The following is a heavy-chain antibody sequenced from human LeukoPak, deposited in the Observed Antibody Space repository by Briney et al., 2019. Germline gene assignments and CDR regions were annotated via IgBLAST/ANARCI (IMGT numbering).Heavy chain of an antibody. D-gene: IGHD4-11*01. CDR1: GFTYSHYG. V-gene: IGHV3-33*06. CDR3: AKDAQRGFDYSNSLEY. Sequence: GGSLRLSCAASGFTYSHYGMHWVRQAPGKGLEWVAVIWSDATEKYYGDAVKGRFTISRDNSRNTLYLQMNSLRAEDTAVYYCAKDAQRGFDYSNSLEYWGQGTLVAVSS. CDR2: IWSDATEK. J-gene: IGHJ4*02.